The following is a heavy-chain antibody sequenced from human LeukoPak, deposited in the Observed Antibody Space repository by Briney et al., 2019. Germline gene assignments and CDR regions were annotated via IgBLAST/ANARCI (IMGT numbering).Heavy chain of an antibody. V-gene: IGHV3-30-3*01. CDR2: ISYDGSNK. CDR1: GFTFSNYW. D-gene: IGHD1-26*01. CDR3: ARPYSGSYPNFDY. J-gene: IGHJ4*02. Sequence: GGSLRLSCAASGFTFSNYWMAWVRQAPGKGLEWVAVISYDGSNKYYADSVKGRFTISRDNSKNTLYLQMNSLRAEDTAVYYCARPYSGSYPNFDYWGQGTLVTVSS.